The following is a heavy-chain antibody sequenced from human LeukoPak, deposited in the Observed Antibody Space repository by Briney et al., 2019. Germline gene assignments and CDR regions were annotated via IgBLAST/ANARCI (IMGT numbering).Heavy chain of an antibody. CDR3: ARIGPYYYYMDV. Sequence: SQTLSLTCTVSGGSISSGDYYWSWIRRPPGKGLEWIGYIYYSGSTYYDPSLKSRVTISVDTSKNQFSLKLSSVTAADTAVYYCARIGPYYYYMDVWGKGTTVTVSS. D-gene: IGHD3-10*01. J-gene: IGHJ6*03. V-gene: IGHV4-30-4*08. CDR1: GGSISSGDYY. CDR2: IYYSGST.